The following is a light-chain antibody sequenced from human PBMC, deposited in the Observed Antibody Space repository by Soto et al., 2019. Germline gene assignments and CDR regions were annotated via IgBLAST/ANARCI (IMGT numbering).Light chain of an antibody. CDR3: QQYFSSPWT. CDR2: GAS. CDR1: QSFSSSY. J-gene: IGKJ1*01. Sequence: EIVLTQSPGTLSLSPGERATLSCRASQSFSSSYLAWYQQKLGQAPRLLIYGASSRATGIPDRFSGSGSGTDFTLTISRLEPEDFAVYYCQQYFSSPWTFGQGTKVDI. V-gene: IGKV3-20*01.